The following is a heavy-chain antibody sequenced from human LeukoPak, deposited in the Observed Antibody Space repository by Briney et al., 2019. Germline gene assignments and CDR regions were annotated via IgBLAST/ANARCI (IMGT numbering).Heavy chain of an antibody. CDR3: ARDWGIAAAGPYYYYYYMDV. D-gene: IGHD6-13*01. J-gene: IGHJ6*03. CDR1: GYTFTGYY. V-gene: IGHV1-2*02. Sequence: ASVKVSCKASGYTFTGYYMHWVRQAPGQGLEWMGWINPNSGGTNYAQKFQGRVTMTRDTSISTAYMELSRLRSDDTAVYYCARDWGIAAAGPYYYYYYMDVWGKGSTVTISS. CDR2: INPNSGGT.